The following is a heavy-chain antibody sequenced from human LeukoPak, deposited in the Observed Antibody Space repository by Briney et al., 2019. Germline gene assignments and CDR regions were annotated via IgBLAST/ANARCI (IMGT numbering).Heavy chain of an antibody. D-gene: IGHD1-26*01. Sequence: PSETLSLTCTVSGGSISYYFWSWFRQSPGKGLEWIGNVHYSGTNTYNPSLESRLSMSVDTSKNQFSQTLNSATAADTAVYYCVRQKAVSADFEYWGQGTLVTVAS. CDR1: GGSISYYF. J-gene: IGHJ4*01. V-gene: IGHV4-59*08. CDR3: VRQKAVSADFEY. CDR2: VHYSGTN.